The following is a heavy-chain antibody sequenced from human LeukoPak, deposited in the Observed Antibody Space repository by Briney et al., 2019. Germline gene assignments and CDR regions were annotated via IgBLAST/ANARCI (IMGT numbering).Heavy chain of an antibody. CDR1: GFSFSSYW. CDR2: IKEDGTVK. J-gene: IGHJ4*02. Sequence: PGWSLRLSCAASGFSFSSYWMTWIRQSPEKGLEWVAHIKEDGTVKYYVDSVKGRFTISRDNAKNSVYLQMNDVRVEDTAVYYCVGEAPGYWGQGALVTVSS. CDR3: VGEAPGY. D-gene: IGHD2-2*01. V-gene: IGHV3-7*01.